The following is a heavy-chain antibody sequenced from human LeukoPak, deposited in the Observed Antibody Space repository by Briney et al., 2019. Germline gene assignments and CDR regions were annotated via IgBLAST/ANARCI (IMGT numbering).Heavy chain of an antibody. D-gene: IGHD6-19*01. V-gene: IGHV1-18*01. J-gene: IGHJ4*02. CDR1: GYTFTNYG. CDR2: ISGYNGNP. CDR3: ARDPSLAVAGIRLFDH. Sequence: ASVKVSCKTSGYTFTNYGISWVRQAPGQGLEWMGWISGYNGNPRYAQKVQGKVTMTTDTSTNTAYMEVNSLRSDDTAIYYCARDPSLAVAGIRLFDHWGQGTLVIVSS.